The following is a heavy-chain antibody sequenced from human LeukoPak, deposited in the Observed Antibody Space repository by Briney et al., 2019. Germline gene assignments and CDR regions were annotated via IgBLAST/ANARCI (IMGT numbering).Heavy chain of an antibody. CDR2: IYYSGST. D-gene: IGHD2-2*01. CDR1: GGSISSSSYY. CDR3: ARTVWGYCSSTSCSGYYYYMDV. J-gene: IGHJ6*03. Sequence: SETLSLTCTVSGGSISSSSYYWGWIRQPPGKGLEWIGSIYYSGSTYYNPSLKSRVTISVDTSKNQFSLKLSSVTAADTAVYYCARTVWGYCSSTSCSGYYYYMDVWGKGTTVTVSS. V-gene: IGHV4-39*07.